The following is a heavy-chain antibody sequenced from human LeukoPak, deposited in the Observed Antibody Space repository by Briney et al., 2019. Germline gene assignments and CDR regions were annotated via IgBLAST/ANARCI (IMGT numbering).Heavy chain of an antibody. CDR2: ISYSGDS. D-gene: IGHD3-16*01. Sequence: SESLSLTCTVSGGSISSGGYYCSWIRQPPGKGLEWIGYISYSGDSNYNPSLKSRVSISIDTSKNQFSLKLSSVTAADTAFYYCASIIGGGGAFNIRGQGTLVTVSS. J-gene: IGHJ3*02. CDR1: GGSISSGGYY. CDR3: ASIIGGGGAFNI. V-gene: IGHV4-61*08.